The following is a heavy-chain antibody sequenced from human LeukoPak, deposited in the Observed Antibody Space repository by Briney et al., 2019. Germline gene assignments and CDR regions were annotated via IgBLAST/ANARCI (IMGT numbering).Heavy chain of an antibody. Sequence: GGSLGLSCAASGFTFSSYAMSWVRQAPGKGLEWVSAISGSGGSTYYADSVRGRFTISRDNSKNTLYLQMNSLRAEDTAVYYCAKDRAQQLVFDYWGQGTLVTVSS. V-gene: IGHV3-23*01. D-gene: IGHD6-13*01. J-gene: IGHJ4*02. CDR1: GFTFSSYA. CDR3: AKDRAQQLVFDY. CDR2: ISGSGGST.